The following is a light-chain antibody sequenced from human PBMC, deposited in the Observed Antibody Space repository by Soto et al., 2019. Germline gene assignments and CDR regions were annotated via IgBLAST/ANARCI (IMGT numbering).Light chain of an antibody. CDR3: SSYTASSTYV. CDR1: SSDVGGYNY. J-gene: IGLJ1*01. Sequence: QSALTQPASVSRSPGQSSTISCTATSSDVGGYNYVSWYQHHPGKAPKLMIFDVSNRPSGVSNRFSGSKSGNTASLTISGLQAEDEADYYCSSYTASSTYVFGTGTKVTVL. V-gene: IGLV2-14*03. CDR2: DVS.